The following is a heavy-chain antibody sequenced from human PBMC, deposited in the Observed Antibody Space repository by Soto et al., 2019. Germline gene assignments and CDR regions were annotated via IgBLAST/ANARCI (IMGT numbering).Heavy chain of an antibody. CDR3: ARDHYSSSSGYGMDV. V-gene: IGHV1-18*04. D-gene: IGHD6-6*01. CDR1: GYTFTSYG. J-gene: IGHJ6*02. CDR2: ISAYNGNT. Sequence: GASVKVSCKASGYTFTSYGISWVRQAPGQGLEWMGWISAYNGNTNYAQKLQGRVTMTTDTSTSTAYMELRSLRSDDTAVYYCARDHYSSSSGYGMDVWGQGTTVTVYS.